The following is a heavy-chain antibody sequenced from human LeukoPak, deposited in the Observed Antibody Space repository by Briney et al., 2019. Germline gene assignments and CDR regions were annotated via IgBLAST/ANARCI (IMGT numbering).Heavy chain of an antibody. D-gene: IGHD1-26*01. CDR1: GGSITSNNW. V-gene: IGHV4-4*02. J-gene: IGHJ6*03. CDR2: IYHSGST. CDR3: ARVGRWTQYYYFYYMDV. Sequence: SETLSLTCAVSGGSITSNNWWSWVRQPPGRGLEWIGEIYHSGSTNYNPSLKSRVTMSVDKSKNQFSLTLTSVTAADTAVYYCARVGRWTQYYYFYYMDVWGKGTTVTVSS.